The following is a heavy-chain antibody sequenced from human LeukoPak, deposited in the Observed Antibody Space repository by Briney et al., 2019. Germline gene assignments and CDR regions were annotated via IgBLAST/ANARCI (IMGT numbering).Heavy chain of an antibody. J-gene: IGHJ4*02. D-gene: IGHD3-22*01. CDR1: GFTVSSNY. CDR3: ARGHDYDSSVAY. V-gene: IGHV3-66*01. CDR2: IYSGGST. Sequence: GGSLRLSCAASGFTVSSNYMSWVRQAPGKGLEWVSVIYSGGSTYYADSVKGRFTISRDNSKNTVDLQMNSPRAEDTAVYYCARGHDYDSSVAYWGQGTLVTVSS.